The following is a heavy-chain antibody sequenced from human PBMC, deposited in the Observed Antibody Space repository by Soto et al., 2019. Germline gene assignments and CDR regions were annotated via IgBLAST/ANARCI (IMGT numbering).Heavy chain of an antibody. CDR2: SFPIFGTA. V-gene: IGHV1-69*13. Sequence: ASVKLSCAESGYTFTGNYMDWVRHDPRQGLEWMGWSFPIFGTANYAQKFQGRVTITADESTSTAYMELSSLRSEDTAVYYCARAIFGGYCSGGSCYFDYYYGMDVWGQGTTVTVSS. CDR3: ARAIFGGYCSGGSCYFDYYYGMDV. CDR1: GYTFTGNY. J-gene: IGHJ6*02. D-gene: IGHD2-15*01.